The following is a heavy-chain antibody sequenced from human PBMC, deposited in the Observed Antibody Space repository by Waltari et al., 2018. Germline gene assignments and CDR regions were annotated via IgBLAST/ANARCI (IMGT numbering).Heavy chain of an antibody. CDR3: ARGGQEKVPFDY. V-gene: IGHV4-38-2*01. CDR2: IYHSGST. Sequence: QVQLQESGPGLVKPSETLSLTCAVSGYSISSGSYWGWIRQPPGKGLDWIGSIYHSGSTYYNPAIKSRVTISVDTSKNQFSLKLSSVTAADTAVYYCARGGQEKVPFDYWGQGTLVTVSS. CDR1: GYSISSGSY. D-gene: IGHD3-16*01. J-gene: IGHJ4*02.